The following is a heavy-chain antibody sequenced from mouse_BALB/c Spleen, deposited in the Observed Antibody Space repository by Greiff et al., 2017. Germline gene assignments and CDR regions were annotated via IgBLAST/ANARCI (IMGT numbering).Heavy chain of an antibody. CDR3: ARDYGSFYAMDY. J-gene: IGHJ4*01. CDR1: GYAFTSYN. D-gene: IGHD1-1*01. CDR2: IDPYNGGT. Sequence: EVKLVESGPELVKPGASVKVSCKASGYAFTSYNMYWVKQSHGKSLEWIGYIDPYNGGTSYNQKFKGKATLTVDKSSSTAYMHLNSLTSEDSAVYYCARDYGSFYAMDYWGQGTSVTVSS. V-gene: IGHV1S135*01.